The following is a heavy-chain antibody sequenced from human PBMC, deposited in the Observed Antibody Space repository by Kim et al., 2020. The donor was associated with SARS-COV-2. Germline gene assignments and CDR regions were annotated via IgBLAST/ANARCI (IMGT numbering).Heavy chain of an antibody. Sequence: ADSVRCRFTISRGSSQNTVFLQVTSLRDDDTAVYYCAKDRAAAAGTGQFDYWGQGTLVTVSS. CDR3: AKDRAAAAGTGQFDY. V-gene: IGHV3-23*01. J-gene: IGHJ4*02. D-gene: IGHD6-13*01.